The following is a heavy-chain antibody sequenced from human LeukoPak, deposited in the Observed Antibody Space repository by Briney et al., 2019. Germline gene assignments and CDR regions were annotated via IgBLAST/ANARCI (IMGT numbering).Heavy chain of an antibody. CDR1: GFTFSTYW. J-gene: IGHJ4*02. D-gene: IGHD4-17*01. Sequence: GGSLRLSCAASGFTFSTYWMHWVRQTPGNGVVWVSRIKSDGKSTAYADSVKGRFTISRDNAKNTLYLQMSSLRAEDTAVYYCARALLGDYGFDSWGQGALVTVSS. CDR3: ARALLGDYGFDS. V-gene: IGHV3-74*01. CDR2: IKSDGKST.